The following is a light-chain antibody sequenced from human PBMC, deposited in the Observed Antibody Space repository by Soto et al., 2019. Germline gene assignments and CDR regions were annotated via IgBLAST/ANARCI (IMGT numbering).Light chain of an antibody. CDR2: DVS. Sequence: QSALTQPASMSGSPGQSITISCTGTSSDVGGYNSVSWYQQHPGKAPKLIIYDVSNRPSGVSDRFSGSKSGNTASLTISGLQAEDEADYYCSSYTSTSTLYVFGTGTKLTVL. J-gene: IGLJ1*01. CDR1: SSDVGGYNS. CDR3: SSYTSTSTLYV. V-gene: IGLV2-14*03.